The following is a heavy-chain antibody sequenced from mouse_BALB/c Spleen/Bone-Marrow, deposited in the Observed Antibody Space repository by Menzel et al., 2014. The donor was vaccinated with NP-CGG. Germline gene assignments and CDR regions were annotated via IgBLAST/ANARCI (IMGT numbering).Heavy chain of an antibody. V-gene: IGHV3-6*02. J-gene: IGHJ4*01. CDR1: GYSITSGYY. CDR2: ISYDGSN. CDR3: ARLRGYFAMDY. D-gene: IGHD1-1*01. Sequence: VQLQQSGPGLVKPSQSLSLTYSVTGYSITSGYYWNWIRQFPGNKLEWMGYISYDGSNDYNPSLKNRISITRDTSKNQFFLKLNSVTAEDAGTYYCARLRGYFAMDYWGQGTSVAVSS.